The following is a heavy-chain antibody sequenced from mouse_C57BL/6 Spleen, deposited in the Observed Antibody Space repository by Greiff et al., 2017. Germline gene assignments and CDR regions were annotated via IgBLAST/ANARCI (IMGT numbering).Heavy chain of an antibody. Sequence: QVQLEESGAELVRPGTSVKVSCKASGYAFTNYLIEWVKQRPGQGLEWIGVINPGSGGTNYNEKFKGKATLTADKSSSTAYMQLSSLTSEDSAVYFCARWKDSSGYVPFDYWGQGTTLTVSS. D-gene: IGHD3-2*02. CDR1: GYAFTNYL. CDR3: ARWKDSSGYVPFDY. V-gene: IGHV1-54*01. CDR2: INPGSGGT. J-gene: IGHJ2*01.